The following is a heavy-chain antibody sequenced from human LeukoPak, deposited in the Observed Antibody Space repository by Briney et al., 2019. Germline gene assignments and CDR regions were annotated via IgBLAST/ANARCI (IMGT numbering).Heavy chain of an antibody. J-gene: IGHJ6*02. D-gene: IGHD5-18*01. Sequence: SETLPLTCTVSGGSVSSGSYYWSWIRQPPGKGLEWIGYIYYSGSTNYNPSLKSRVTISVDTSKNQFSLKLSSVTAADTAVYYCAGDSVGYSDGMDVWGQGTTVTVSS. CDR2: IYYSGST. CDR3: AGDSVGYSDGMDV. V-gene: IGHV4-61*01. CDR1: GGSVSSGSYY.